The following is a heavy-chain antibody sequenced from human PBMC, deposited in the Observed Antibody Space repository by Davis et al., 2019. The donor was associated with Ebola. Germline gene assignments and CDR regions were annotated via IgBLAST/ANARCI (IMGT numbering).Heavy chain of an antibody. V-gene: IGHV1-18*04. D-gene: IGHD3-22*01. J-gene: IGHJ6*03. CDR1: GYTFTSYG. Sequence: SVKVSCKASGYTFTSYGISWVRQAPGQGPEWMGWISTYNGNTNYAQKLQGRVTVTTDTSTRTAYMELRSLRSDDTAVYYCARDSHSGFPYYMDVWGKGTTVTVSS. CDR2: ISTYNGNT. CDR3: ARDSHSGFPYYMDV.